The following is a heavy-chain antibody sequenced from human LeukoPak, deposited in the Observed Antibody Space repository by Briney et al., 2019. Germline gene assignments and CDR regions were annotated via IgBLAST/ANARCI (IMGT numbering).Heavy chain of an antibody. CDR2: ISAYNGNT. J-gene: IGHJ1*01. Sequence: ASVRVSCKASVYTFTSYGISWVRQAPGQGLEWMGWISAYNGNTNYAQKLQGRVTMTTDTSTSTAYMELRSLRSDDTAVYYCARGILPSHCSSTSCVGDFQHWGQGTLVTVSS. CDR1: VYTFTSYG. V-gene: IGHV1-18*01. CDR3: ARGILPSHCSSTSCVGDFQH. D-gene: IGHD2-2*01.